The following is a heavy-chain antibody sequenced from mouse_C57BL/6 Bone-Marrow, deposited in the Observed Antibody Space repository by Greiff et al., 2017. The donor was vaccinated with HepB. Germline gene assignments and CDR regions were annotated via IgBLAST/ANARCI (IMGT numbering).Heavy chain of an antibody. V-gene: IGHV5-2*01. CDR1: EYEFPSHD. CDR3: AVFYYGSSLPAWFAY. D-gene: IGHD1-1*01. J-gene: IGHJ3*01. CDR2: INSDGGST. Sequence: EVNVVESGGGLVQPGESLKLSCESNEYEFPSHDMSWVRKTPEKRLELVAAINSDGGSTYYPDTMERRFIISRDNTKKTLYLQMSSLRSEDTALYYCAVFYYGSSLPAWFAYWGQGTLVTVSA.